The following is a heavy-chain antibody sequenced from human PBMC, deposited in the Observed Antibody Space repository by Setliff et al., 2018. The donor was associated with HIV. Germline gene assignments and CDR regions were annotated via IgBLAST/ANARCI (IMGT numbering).Heavy chain of an antibody. Sequence: PSETLSLTCAVYGGSLSGYYWSWVRQTPGKGLEWVTNISPDGRQKGYVDSVRGRFTISRDNAKNSLYLQMNSLRGEDTAVYFCVPHYHVEWGQGTLVTVSS. CDR1: GGSLSGYY. V-gene: IGHV3-7*01. CDR2: ISPDGRQK. J-gene: IGHJ4*02. D-gene: IGHD3-10*01. CDR3: VPHYHVE.